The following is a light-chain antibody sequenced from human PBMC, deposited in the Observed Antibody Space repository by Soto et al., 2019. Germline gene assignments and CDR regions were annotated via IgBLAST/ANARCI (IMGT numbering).Light chain of an antibody. CDR2: DVS. CDR3: SSYTSSSTLLYV. V-gene: IGLV2-14*01. J-gene: IGLJ1*01. CDR1: SSDVGGY. Sequence: SALTQPASVSGSPGQSITISCTGTSSDVGGYVSWYQQHPGKAPKLMIYDVSNRPSGVSNRFSGSKSGNTASLTISGLQAEDEADYYCSSYTSSSTLLYVFGTGTKVTVL.